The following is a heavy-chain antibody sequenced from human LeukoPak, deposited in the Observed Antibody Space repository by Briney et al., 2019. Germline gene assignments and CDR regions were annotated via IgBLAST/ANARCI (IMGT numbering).Heavy chain of an antibody. D-gene: IGHD1-26*01. J-gene: IGHJ4*02. V-gene: IGHV4-34*01. CDR1: GGSFSGYY. CDR2: INHSGST. CDR3: ARWGSYNRDY. Sequence: SETLSLTCAVYGGSFSGYYWSWIRQPPGKGLEWIGEINHSGSTNYNPSLKSRVTISVDTSKNQFSLKLSSATAADTAVYYCARWGSYNRDYWGQGTLVTVSS.